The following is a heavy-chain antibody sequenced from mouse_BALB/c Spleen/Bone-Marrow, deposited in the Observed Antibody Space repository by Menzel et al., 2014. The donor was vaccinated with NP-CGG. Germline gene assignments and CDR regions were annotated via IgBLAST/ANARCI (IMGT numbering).Heavy chain of an antibody. CDR1: GFNIKDTY. D-gene: IGHD1-1*01. V-gene: IGHV14-3*02. CDR3: ARYNYGSSQFAY. CDR2: IDPANGNT. Sequence: VQLQQSGADLVKPGASVKLSCTASGFNIKDTYMHWVKQRPEQGLEWIGRIDPANGNTKYDPKFQGKATTTADTSSNTAYLQLSSLTSEDTAVYYCARYNYGSSQFAYWGQGTLVTVSA. J-gene: IGHJ3*01.